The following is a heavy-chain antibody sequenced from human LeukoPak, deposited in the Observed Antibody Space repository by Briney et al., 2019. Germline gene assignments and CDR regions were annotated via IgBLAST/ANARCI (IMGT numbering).Heavy chain of an antibody. CDR1: GGSISSYY. V-gene: IGHV4-59*01. J-gene: IGHJ4*02. CDR2: IYYSGST. CDR3: ARFEGPYGSGSIDY. D-gene: IGHD3-10*01. Sequence: SETLSLTCTVSGGSISSYYWSWIRQPPGKGLEWIGYIYYSGSTNYNPSLKSRVTISVDTSKNQFSLKLSSVTAEDTAVYYCARFEGPYGSGSIDYWGQGTLVTVSS.